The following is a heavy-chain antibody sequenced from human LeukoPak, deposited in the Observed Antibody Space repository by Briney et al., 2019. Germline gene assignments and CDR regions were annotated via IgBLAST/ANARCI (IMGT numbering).Heavy chain of an antibody. V-gene: IGHV5-51*01. D-gene: IGHD6-19*01. J-gene: IGHJ2*01. CDR3: ARQGVRSGRYEARYWYFDL. CDR1: GYSFTSYW. Sequence: GESLKISCKGSGYSFTSYWIGWVRQMPGKGLEWMGIIYPGDSDTRYSPSFQGQVTISADKSISTAYLQWSSLKASDTAMYYCARQGVRSGRYEARYWYFDLWGRGTLVTVSS. CDR2: IYPGDSDT.